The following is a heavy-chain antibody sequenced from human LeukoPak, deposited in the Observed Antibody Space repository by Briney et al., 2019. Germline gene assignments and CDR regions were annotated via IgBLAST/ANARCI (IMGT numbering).Heavy chain of an antibody. V-gene: IGHV4-4*07. CDR2: IYGSGNT. CDR1: GDSISNYD. CDR3: ARGMAAAYDYNWFDS. D-gene: IGHD5-12*01. J-gene: IGHJ5*01. Sequence: SETQSLTCTVSGDSISNYDWTWIRQPAGKGLEWIGRIYGSGNTRYNPSLKSRVSMSIDTSKNQFSLKLSSVTAADTAVYFCARGMAAAYDYNWFDSWGQGTLVTVTS.